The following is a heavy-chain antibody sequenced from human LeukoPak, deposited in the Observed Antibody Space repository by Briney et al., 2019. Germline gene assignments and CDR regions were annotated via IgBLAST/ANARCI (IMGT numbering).Heavy chain of an antibody. D-gene: IGHD3-10*01. CDR1: GFSFSNYA. Sequence: PGGSLRLSCAASGFSFSNYAMSWVRQAPGKGLEWVSAISGTGSSTYYADSVKGRFSISRDNSKNTLYLQMNSLRAEDTAIYYCTEHYYGSGTTIYDYWGQGTLVTVSS. CDR3: TEHYYGSGTTIYDY. J-gene: IGHJ4*02. V-gene: IGHV3-23*01. CDR2: ISGTGSST.